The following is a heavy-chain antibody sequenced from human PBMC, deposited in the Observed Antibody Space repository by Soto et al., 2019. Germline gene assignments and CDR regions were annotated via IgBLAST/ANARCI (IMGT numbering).Heavy chain of an antibody. Sequence: QLQLQESGPGLVKPSETLSLTCTVSGGSISSSSYYWGWIRQPPGKGLEWIGSIYYSGSTYYNPSLKSRVTRSVDQSKNPFSRRLSSVPAADTAVYYCATQEVGGSYVYTFDPWGQGTLVTVSS. J-gene: IGHJ5*02. D-gene: IGHD1-26*01. CDR2: IYYSGST. CDR1: GGSISSSSYY. V-gene: IGHV4-39*02. CDR3: ATQEVGGSYVYTFDP.